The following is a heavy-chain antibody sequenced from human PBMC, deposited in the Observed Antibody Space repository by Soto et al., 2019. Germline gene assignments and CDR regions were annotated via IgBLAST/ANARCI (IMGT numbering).Heavy chain of an antibody. Sequence: SETLSLTCTVSGGSISSYYWSWIRQPPGKGLEWIRYIYYRGSTNYNPSHKSRVTISVDTSKNQFSLKLSSVTAADTAVYYCARAFWADDAFDIWGQGTMVTVSS. J-gene: IGHJ3*02. CDR3: ARAFWADDAFDI. CDR2: IYYRGST. V-gene: IGHV4-59*01. CDR1: GGSISSYY. D-gene: IGHD7-27*01.